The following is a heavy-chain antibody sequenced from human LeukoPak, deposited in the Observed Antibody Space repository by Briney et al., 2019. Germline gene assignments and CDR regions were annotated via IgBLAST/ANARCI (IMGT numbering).Heavy chain of an antibody. J-gene: IGHJ5*02. Sequence: PSETLSLTCTVSGGSISSSSYYWGWIRQPPGKGLEWIGSIYYSGSTYYNPSLKSRVTISVDTSKNQFSLKLSSVTAADTAVYYCAREEDYSSGWYNWFDPWGQGTLVTVSS. CDR2: IYYSGST. D-gene: IGHD6-19*01. V-gene: IGHV4-39*07. CDR1: GGSISSSSYY. CDR3: AREEDYSSGWYNWFDP.